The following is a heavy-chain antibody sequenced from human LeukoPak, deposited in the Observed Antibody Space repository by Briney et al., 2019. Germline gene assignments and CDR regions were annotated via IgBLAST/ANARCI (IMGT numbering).Heavy chain of an antibody. CDR3: IRSGGWPGF. Sequence: PGGSLRLSCEASGFIVSSYWMHWVRQAPGKGLVWVSRIDDGSATAYADSVKGRFIISRDDAKNTVYLQMNSLRAEDTAMYYCIRSGGWPGFWGQGTLVTVSS. CDR2: IDDGSAT. D-gene: IGHD6-19*01. J-gene: IGHJ4*02. CDR1: GFIVSSYW. V-gene: IGHV3-74*01.